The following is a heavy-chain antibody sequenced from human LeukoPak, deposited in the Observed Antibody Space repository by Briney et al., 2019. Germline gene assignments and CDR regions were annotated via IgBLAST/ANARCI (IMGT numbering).Heavy chain of an antibody. J-gene: IGHJ3*02. V-gene: IGHV1-69*04. D-gene: IGHD2-2*01. CDR2: IIPILGIA. CDR1: GGTFSSYA. Sequence: SVTVSCTASGGTFSSYAISWVRQAPGQGLEWMGRIIPILGIANYAQKFQGRVTITADKSTSTAYMELSSLRSEDTAVYYCARDVGPLGYCSSTSCYERLLDIWGQGTMVTVSS. CDR3: ARDVGPLGYCSSTSCYERLLDI.